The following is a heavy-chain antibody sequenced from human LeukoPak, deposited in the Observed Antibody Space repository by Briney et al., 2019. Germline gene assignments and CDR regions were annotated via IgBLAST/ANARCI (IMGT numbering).Heavy chain of an antibody. Sequence: SETLSLTCTVSGGSLSSYYWSWIRQPPGKGLEWIGYIYYSGSTNYNPSLKSRVTISVDTSKNQFSLKLSSVTAADTAVYYCASNYYGSGSLDYWGQGNLVTVSS. J-gene: IGHJ4*02. D-gene: IGHD3-10*01. CDR3: ASNYYGSGSLDY. CDR1: GGSLSSYY. CDR2: IYYSGST. V-gene: IGHV4-59*08.